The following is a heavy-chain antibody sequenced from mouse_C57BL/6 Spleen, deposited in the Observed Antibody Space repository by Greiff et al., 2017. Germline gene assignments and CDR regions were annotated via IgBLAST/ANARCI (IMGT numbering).Heavy chain of an antibody. V-gene: IGHV1-72*01. J-gene: IGHJ3*01. CDR3: SRAGAYGSSSWLAY. CDR2: FDPNSGGT. D-gene: IGHD1-1*01. CDR1: GYTFTSYW. Sequence: VQLQQPGAGLVKPGASVMLSCKASGYTFTSYWMHWVKRRPGRGLEWIGRFDPNSGGTKYNEKFKSKATLTVDKPSSSAYMRVSSQTSEDSAFYSCSRAGAYGSSSWLAYWGQGTLVTVSA.